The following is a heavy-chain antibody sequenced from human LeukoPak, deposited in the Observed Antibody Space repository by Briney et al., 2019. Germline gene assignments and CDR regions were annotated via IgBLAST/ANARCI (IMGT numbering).Heavy chain of an antibody. D-gene: IGHD3-3*01. CDR1: GFTFSNAW. Sequence: GGSLRLSCAASGFTFSNAWMSWVRQAPGKGLEWVSAISGSGGSTYYADSVKGRFTISRDNSKNTLYLQMNSLRAEDTAVYYCANHGVVIIPYYYYYMDVWGKGTTVTVSS. CDR2: ISGSGGST. V-gene: IGHV3-23*01. J-gene: IGHJ6*03. CDR3: ANHGVVIIPYYYYYMDV.